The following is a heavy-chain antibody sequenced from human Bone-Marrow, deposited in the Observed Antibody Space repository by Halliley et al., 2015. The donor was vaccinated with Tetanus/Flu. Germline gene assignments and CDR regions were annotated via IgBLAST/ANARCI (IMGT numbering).Heavy chain of an antibody. Sequence: SSISSGGIYKYYGDSVKGRFTISRDNAKNSLFLEMNSLRDEDTAVYCCARGFGQPAPGDALDIWGHGTMVTVSS. V-gene: IGHV3-21*06. CDR2: ISSGGIYK. J-gene: IGHJ3*02. CDR3: ARGFGQPAPGDALDI. D-gene: IGHD3-16*01.